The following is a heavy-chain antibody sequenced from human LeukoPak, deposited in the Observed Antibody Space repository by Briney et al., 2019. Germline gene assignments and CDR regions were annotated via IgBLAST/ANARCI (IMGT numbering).Heavy chain of an antibody. V-gene: IGHV1-46*01. CDR2: ISPSGGST. CDR1: GYTFTSNY. CDR3: ARSGNWYYDDIGYNWFDP. Sequence: ASVKVSCKAFGYTFTSNYMHWVRQAPGQGPEWMGVISPSGGSTTYAQKFQGRVTLTRDMSTSTDYLELSSLRSEDTAVYYCARSGNWYYDDIGYNWFDPWGQGTLVTVSS. J-gene: IGHJ5*02. D-gene: IGHD3-16*01.